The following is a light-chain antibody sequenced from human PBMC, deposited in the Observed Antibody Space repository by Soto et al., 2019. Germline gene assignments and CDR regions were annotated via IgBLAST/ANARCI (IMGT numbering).Light chain of an antibody. J-gene: IGKJ4*01. CDR3: QEYESSSLT. CDR2: GAS. Sequence: EMVLTQSPGTLSLSPGERATLSGRARQSVSSSYLAWYQQKPGQAPRLLSYGASSRSTGTPDRFSGSGSGTAFTLNISRLVHEVFAVYYCQEYESSSLTFGGGTKVEIK. V-gene: IGKV3-20*01. CDR1: QSVSSSY.